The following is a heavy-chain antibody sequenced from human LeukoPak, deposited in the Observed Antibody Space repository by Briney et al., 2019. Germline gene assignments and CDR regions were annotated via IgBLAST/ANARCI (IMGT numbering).Heavy chain of an antibody. D-gene: IGHD6-13*01. J-gene: IGHJ4*02. Sequence: SQTLSLTCAISGDSVSSNSAAWNWIRQSPSRGLEWLGRTYYRSKWYNDYAVSVKSRITINPDTSKNQFSLQLNSVTPEDTAVYYCARGPGTYSSSWYYFDYWGQGTLVTVSS. CDR3: ARGPGTYSSSWYYFDY. CDR2: TYYRSKWYN. V-gene: IGHV6-1*01. CDR1: GDSVSSNSAA.